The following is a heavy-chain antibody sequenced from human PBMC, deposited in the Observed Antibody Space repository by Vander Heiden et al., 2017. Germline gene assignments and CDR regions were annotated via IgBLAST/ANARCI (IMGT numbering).Heavy chain of an antibody. Sequence: QVQLQQWGAGLLKPSEPLSLTCAVYGGSFRGYYWRGIRQPPGKGLGWIGEINHRGSTNYNPSLKGRVTISVDTSKNQFSRKLSSVTAADTAVYYCARGKGRGYSYGVQRYYYGMDVWGQGTTVTVSS. CDR1: GGSFRGYY. D-gene: IGHD5-18*01. CDR2: INHRGST. V-gene: IGHV4-34*01. CDR3: ARGKGRGYSYGVQRYYYGMDV. J-gene: IGHJ6*02.